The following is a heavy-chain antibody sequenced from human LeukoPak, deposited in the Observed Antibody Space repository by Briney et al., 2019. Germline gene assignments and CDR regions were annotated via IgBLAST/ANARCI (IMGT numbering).Heavy chain of an antibody. CDR3: AADAFDYGDQYYYYGMDV. J-gene: IGHJ6*02. D-gene: IGHD4-17*01. CDR1: GFTFTSSA. CDR2: IVVGSGNT. Sequence: SVKVSCKASGFTFTSSAMQWVRQARGQRLEWIGWIVVGSGNTNYAQKFQERVTITRDMSTSTAYMEPSSLRSEDTAVYYCAADAFDYGDQYYYYGMDVWGQGTTVTVSS. V-gene: IGHV1-58*02.